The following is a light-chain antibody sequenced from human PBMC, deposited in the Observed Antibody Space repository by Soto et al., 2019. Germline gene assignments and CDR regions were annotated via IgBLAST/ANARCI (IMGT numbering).Light chain of an antibody. CDR1: QGITSY. Sequence: DIQLTQSPSFLSASVGDRVTITCRASQGITSYLAWYQQKPGKAPQPLIYAASTLQSGVPSRFSGSGSGTEFTLTISSLQPEDFATYYCQQHNSYPLTCGGGTKVEVK. CDR3: QQHNSYPLT. CDR2: AAS. J-gene: IGKJ4*01. V-gene: IGKV1-9*01.